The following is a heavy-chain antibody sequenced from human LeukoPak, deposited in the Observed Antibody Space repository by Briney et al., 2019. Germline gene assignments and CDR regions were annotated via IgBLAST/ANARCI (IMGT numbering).Heavy chain of an antibody. V-gene: IGHV3-21*01. CDR2: ISSSSSYI. D-gene: IGHD6-19*01. CDR3: ARTVAGTRSPFDY. J-gene: IGHJ4*02. Sequence: GGSLRLSCAASGFTFSSYSMNWVRQAPGKGLEWVSSISSSSSYIYYADSVKGRFTISRDNAKNSLYLQMNSLRAEDTAVYHCARTVAGTRSPFDYWGQGTLVTVSS. CDR1: GFTFSSYS.